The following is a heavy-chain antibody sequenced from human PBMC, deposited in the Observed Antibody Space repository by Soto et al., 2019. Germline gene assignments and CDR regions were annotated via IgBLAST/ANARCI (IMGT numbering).Heavy chain of an antibody. CDR1: GFTFTNYA. V-gene: IGHV3-23*01. CDR3: AKEFFGDFTGGSCYSGGSDY. Sequence: EVQLLDSGGGLVQPGGSLRLSCAASGFTFTNYAMSWVRQAPGKGLEWVSAISGSGLTTYYGNSVKGRFTISSDNAKCTLSLQMNSLRVEDTATYFCAKEFFGDFTGGSCYSGGSDYWCQGTLVTVSS. D-gene: IGHD2-8*02. J-gene: IGHJ4*02. CDR2: ISGSGLTT.